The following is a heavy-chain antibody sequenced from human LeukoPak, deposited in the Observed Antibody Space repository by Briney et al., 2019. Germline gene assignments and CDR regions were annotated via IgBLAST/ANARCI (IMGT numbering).Heavy chain of an antibody. V-gene: IGHV4-59*01. J-gene: IGHJ4*02. CDR1: GGSISSYF. D-gene: IGHD5-18*01. Sequence: SETLSLTCTVSGGSISSYFWSWIWQPPRKGLEWIGYIYYSGSTNYNPSLKSRVTISVDTSKNQFSLKLSYVTAADTDVYDCARAYGYSYAEPLFDYWGQGTLVTVSS. CDR2: IYYSGST. CDR3: ARAYGYSYAEPLFDY.